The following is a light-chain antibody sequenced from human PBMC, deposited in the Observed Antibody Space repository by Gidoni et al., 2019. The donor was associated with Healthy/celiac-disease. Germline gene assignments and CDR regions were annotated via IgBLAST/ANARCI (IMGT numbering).Light chain of an antibody. V-gene: IGLV3-21*02. Sequence: SYVLTQPPSVSVAPGQTARITCGGNNIGSYSVHWYQQKPGQAPVLVVYDDSDRPSGIPERFSGSNSGNTATLTISRVEAGDEADYYCQVWDSSSDHNYVFGTGTKVTVL. J-gene: IGLJ1*01. CDR3: QVWDSSSDHNYV. CDR1: NIGSYS. CDR2: DDS.